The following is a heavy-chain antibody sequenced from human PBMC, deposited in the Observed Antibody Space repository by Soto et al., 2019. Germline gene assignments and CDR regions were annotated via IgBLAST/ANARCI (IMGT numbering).Heavy chain of an antibody. V-gene: IGHV4-34*01. CDR1: GGSFSGYY. J-gene: IGHJ4*02. CDR3: ASRVTMPFHVAH. Sequence: QVQLQQWGAGLLKPSETLSRTCAVYGGSFSGYYWSWIRQPPGKGLEWIGEINHSGSTNYNPSLNIGLQPSLPPSKHQFSLKLHSATPADPAVYYCASRVTMPFHVAHWGQGALVPVSS. CDR2: INHSGST. D-gene: IGHD3-10*01.